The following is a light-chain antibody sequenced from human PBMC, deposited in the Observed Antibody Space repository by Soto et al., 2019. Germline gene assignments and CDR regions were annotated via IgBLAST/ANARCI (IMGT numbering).Light chain of an antibody. CDR1: QSVSSY. V-gene: IGKV3-11*01. Sequence: EIVLTQSPATLSLSPGERATLSCRASQSVSSYLAWYQQKPGLAPRLLIYDASNRATGIPARFSGSGSGTDFTLTISSLEPEAFAVYYCQQRSNWPPLTFGGGTKVEIK. CDR3: QQRSNWPPLT. CDR2: DAS. J-gene: IGKJ4*01.